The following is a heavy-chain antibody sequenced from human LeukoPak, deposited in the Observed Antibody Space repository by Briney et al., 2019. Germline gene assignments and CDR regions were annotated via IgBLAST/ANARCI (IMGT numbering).Heavy chain of an antibody. CDR1: GFTFSDYY. Sequence: PGGSLRLSCAASGFTFSDYYMSWVRQAPGKGLEWVSSISSSSSYIYYADSVKGRFTISRDNAKNSLYLQMNSLRAEDTAVYYCARDYYDSSGYYDYYYYGMDVWGQGTTVTVSS. CDR2: ISSSSSYI. V-gene: IGHV3-21*01. CDR3: ARDYYDSSGYYDYYYYGMDV. J-gene: IGHJ6*02. D-gene: IGHD3-22*01.